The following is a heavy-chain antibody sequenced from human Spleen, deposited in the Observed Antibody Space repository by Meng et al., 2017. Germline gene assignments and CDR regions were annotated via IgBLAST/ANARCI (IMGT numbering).Heavy chain of an antibody. J-gene: IGHJ5*02. Sequence: QLPLQESGPGLVKPSETLSLPCSVSGGSISLSYWSWMRQPAGEGLEWIGRIYSSGSTNYNPSLKSRLTMSVDTSKNQFSMSLSSVTAADTAVYYCARSVNWFDPWGQGTLVTVSS. CDR2: IYSSGST. V-gene: IGHV4-4*07. CDR1: GGSISLSY. CDR3: ARSVNWFDP. D-gene: IGHD5/OR15-5a*01.